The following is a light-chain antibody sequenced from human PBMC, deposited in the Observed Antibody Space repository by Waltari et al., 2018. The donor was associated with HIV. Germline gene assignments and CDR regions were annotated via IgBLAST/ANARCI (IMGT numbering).Light chain of an antibody. CDR2: EVT. CDR3: SSFANRDGFYVL. Sequence: QSALTQPPSASGSPGKSVTLSCTGTNSDIGTYDYVSWYQQHPGKAPKLVISEVTKRPSGVSDRFSGSKSGNTAFLTVSGLQAEDEADYYCSSFANRDGFYVLFGGGTRLTVL. J-gene: IGLJ2*01. V-gene: IGLV2-8*01. CDR1: NSDIGTYDY.